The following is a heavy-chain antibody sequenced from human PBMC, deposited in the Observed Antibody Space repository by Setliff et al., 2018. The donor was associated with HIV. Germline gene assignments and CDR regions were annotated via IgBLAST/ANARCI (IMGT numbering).Heavy chain of an antibody. CDR2: IFDSGTT. CDR3: ARQGGYNSPLMV. V-gene: IGHV4-59*08. Sequence: PSETLSLTCTVSGGSMSSYYWSWIRQPPGKGLEWIGYIFDSGTTKYNPSVTSRVTISVDASKNQFFPQLISVTAADTAVYYCARQGGYNSPLMVWGQGKLVTVSS. J-gene: IGHJ4*02. CDR1: GGSMSSYY. D-gene: IGHD3-10*01.